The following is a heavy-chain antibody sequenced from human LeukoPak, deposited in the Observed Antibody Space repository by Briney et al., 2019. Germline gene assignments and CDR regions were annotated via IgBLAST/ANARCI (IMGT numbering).Heavy chain of an antibody. J-gene: IGHJ4*02. CDR3: ATHKRFLEWLFPDY. Sequence: ASVKVSCKASGYTFTSYGISWVRQAPGQGLEWMGWISAYNGNTNYAQKLQGRVTMTTDTSTSTAYMELRSLRSEDTAVYYCATHKRFLEWLFPDYWGQGTLVTVSS. CDR1: GYTFTSYG. V-gene: IGHV1-18*01. CDR2: ISAYNGNT. D-gene: IGHD3-3*01.